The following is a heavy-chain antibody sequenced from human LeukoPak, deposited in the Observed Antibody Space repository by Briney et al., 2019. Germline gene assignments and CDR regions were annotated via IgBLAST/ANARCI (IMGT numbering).Heavy chain of an antibody. CDR3: AGGPQYSGSYGD. D-gene: IGHD1-26*01. V-gene: IGHV3-48*03. CDR1: GFIFSDYE. J-gene: IGHJ4*02. CDR2: ISSSGDPI. Sequence: GGSLRLSCVVSGFIFSDYEMAWVRQAPGRGLEWISYISSSGDPIRYADAVKGRFAISRDNAKNSVSLQMNSLRVDDTGLYFCAGGPQYSGSYGDWGQGTLVTVSS.